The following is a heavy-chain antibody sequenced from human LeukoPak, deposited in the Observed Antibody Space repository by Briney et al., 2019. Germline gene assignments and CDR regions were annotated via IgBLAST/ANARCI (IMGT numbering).Heavy chain of an antibody. J-gene: IGHJ4*02. D-gene: IGHD3-10*01. Sequence: PWETLSLTCTVSGGSISSGGYYWSWIRQHPGKGLEWIGYIYYSGSTYYNPSLKSRVTISVDTSKNQFSLKLSSVTAADTAVYYCARVRSGHFDYWGQGTLVTVSS. CDR1: GGSISSGGYY. CDR2: IYYSGST. CDR3: ARVRSGHFDY. V-gene: IGHV4-31*03.